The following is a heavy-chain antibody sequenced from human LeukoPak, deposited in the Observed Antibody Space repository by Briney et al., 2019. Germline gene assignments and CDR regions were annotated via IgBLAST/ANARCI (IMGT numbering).Heavy chain of an antibody. CDR1: GGSISSGDYY. CDR2: IYYSGST. J-gene: IGHJ4*02. D-gene: IGHD3-3*01. CDR3: ARDRRSLYDFWSGYYMGGYFDY. V-gene: IGHV4-30-4*08. Sequence: SETLSLTCTASGGSISSGDYYWSWLRQPPGKGLEWFGYIYYSGSTYYNPSLKSRVTISVDTSKNQFSLKLGSVTAADTAVYYCARDRRSLYDFWSGYYMGGYFDYWGQGTLVTVSS.